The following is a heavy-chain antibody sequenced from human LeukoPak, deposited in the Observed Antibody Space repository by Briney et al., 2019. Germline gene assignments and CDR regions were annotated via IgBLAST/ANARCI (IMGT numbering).Heavy chain of an antibody. J-gene: IGHJ4*02. V-gene: IGHV3-7*03. CDR3: ARDNGWSADF. CDR1: GFTFSRHW. CDR2: IKQDGSAK. Sequence: GGSLRLSCAASGFTFSRHWMYWVRQAPGKGLEWVANIKQDGSAKPYVDSVKGRFTISRDNAKNSLFLQMNSLRAEDTAVYYCARDNGWSADFWGQGTLVAVSS. D-gene: IGHD2-15*01.